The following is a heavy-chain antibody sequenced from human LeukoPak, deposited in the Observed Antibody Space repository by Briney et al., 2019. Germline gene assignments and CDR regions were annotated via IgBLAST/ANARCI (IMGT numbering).Heavy chain of an antibody. CDR3: ARMGLPAADNWFDP. J-gene: IGHJ5*02. Sequence: SETLSLTCAVYGGSFSGYYWSWIRQPPGRGLEWIGEINHSGSTNYNPSLKSRVTISVDTSKNQFSLKLSSVTAADTAVYYCARMGLPAADNWFDPWGQGALVTVSS. D-gene: IGHD2-2*01. V-gene: IGHV4-34*01. CDR2: INHSGST. CDR1: GGSFSGYY.